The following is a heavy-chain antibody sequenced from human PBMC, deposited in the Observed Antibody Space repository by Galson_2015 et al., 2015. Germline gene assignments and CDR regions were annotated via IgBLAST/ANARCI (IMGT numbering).Heavy chain of an antibody. CDR3: ARHRYSSSSIAGNYYYGMDV. Sequence: QSGAEVKKPGESLKISCKGSEYSFTSYWIGWVRQMPGKGLEWMGIIYPGDSDTRYSPSFQGQVTISADKSISTAYLQWSSLKASDTAMYYCARHRYSSSSIAGNYYYGMDVWGQGTTVTVSS. D-gene: IGHD6-6*01. CDR1: EYSFTSYW. V-gene: IGHV5-51*01. J-gene: IGHJ6*02. CDR2: IYPGDSDT.